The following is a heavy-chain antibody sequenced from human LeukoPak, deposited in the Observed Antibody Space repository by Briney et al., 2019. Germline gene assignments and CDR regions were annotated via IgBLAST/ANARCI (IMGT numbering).Heavy chain of an antibody. CDR2: IIPIFGTA. CDR1: GGTFTSYA. Sequence: ASVKVSCKASGGTFTSYAISWVRQAPGQGLEWMGGIIPIFGTANYAQKFQGRVTITADTSTSTAYMELSSLRSEDTAVYYCARGSELGSPHYFDYWGQGTLVTVSS. D-gene: IGHD5-18*01. V-gene: IGHV1-69*06. J-gene: IGHJ4*02. CDR3: ARGSELGSPHYFDY.